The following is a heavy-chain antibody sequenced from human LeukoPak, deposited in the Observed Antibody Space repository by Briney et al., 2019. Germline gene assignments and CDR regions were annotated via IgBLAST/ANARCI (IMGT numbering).Heavy chain of an antibody. CDR1: GFTFSSYS. V-gene: IGHV3-21*01. CDR3: ARDRYSGYDTHPFDY. CDR2: ISSSSYI. J-gene: IGHJ4*02. D-gene: IGHD5-12*01. Sequence: GGSLRLSCAASGFTFSSYSMNWVRQAPGKGLEWVSSISSSSYIYYADSVKGRFTISRDNAKNSLYLQMNSLRAEDTAVYYCARDRYSGYDTHPFDYWGQGTLVTVSS.